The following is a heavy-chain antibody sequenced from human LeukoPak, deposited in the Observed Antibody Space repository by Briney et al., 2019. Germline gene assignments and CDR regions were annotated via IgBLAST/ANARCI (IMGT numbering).Heavy chain of an antibody. V-gene: IGHV3-7*03. D-gene: IGHD1-1*01. CDR1: GFTFSNYW. Sequence: PGGSLRLSCGASGFTFSNYWMSWVRQALGKGLEWVINISQDGSGKNYADSVEGRFTISRDNAKNTLYLQMNSLRAEDTAMYYCARDIRHSSHDYYYGLDVWGQGATVTVSS. CDR3: ARDIRHSSHDYYYGLDV. CDR2: ISQDGSGK. J-gene: IGHJ6*02.